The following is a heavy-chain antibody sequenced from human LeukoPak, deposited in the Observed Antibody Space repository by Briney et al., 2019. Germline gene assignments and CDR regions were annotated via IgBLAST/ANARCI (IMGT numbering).Heavy chain of an antibody. CDR1: GFTFSSYA. Sequence: PGRSLRLSCAASGFTFSSYAMHWVRQAPGKGLEWVAVISYDGSNKYYADSVKGRFTISRDNSKNTLYLQMNSLRAEDTAVYYCAMAGTNAPHWGQGTLVTVSS. V-gene: IGHV3-30-3*01. CDR2: ISYDGSNK. CDR3: AMAGTNAPH. D-gene: IGHD6-19*01. J-gene: IGHJ4*02.